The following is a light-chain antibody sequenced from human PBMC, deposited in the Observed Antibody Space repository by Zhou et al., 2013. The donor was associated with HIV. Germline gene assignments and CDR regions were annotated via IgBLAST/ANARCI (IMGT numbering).Light chain of an antibody. CDR1: QNIGTS. CDR3: QQSYSTLPYT. Sequence: DIQMTQFPSSLAASVGDRVTITCRTTQNIGTSLNWYQQKPGKVPKLLIYGTSTLQTGVPSRFSGDGSGKVFTLTVSGLQPEDFGIYFCQQSYSTLPYTFGQGTELE. J-gene: IGKJ2*01. V-gene: IGKV1-39*01. CDR2: GTS.